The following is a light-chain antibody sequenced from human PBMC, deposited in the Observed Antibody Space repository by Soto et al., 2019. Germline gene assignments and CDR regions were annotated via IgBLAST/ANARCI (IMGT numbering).Light chain of an antibody. V-gene: IGLV2-14*03. CDR1: SGDVGFYDF. CDR3: ASYTGSSTYV. J-gene: IGLJ7*01. Sequence: QSALTQPASMSGSPGQSITISCTGTSGDVGFYDFVSWYQQHPGKVPRLIIYGVTKRPSGVSHRFSGSKSGNTASLTISGLQVEDEADYSCASYTGSSTYVFGGGTQLTVL. CDR2: GVT.